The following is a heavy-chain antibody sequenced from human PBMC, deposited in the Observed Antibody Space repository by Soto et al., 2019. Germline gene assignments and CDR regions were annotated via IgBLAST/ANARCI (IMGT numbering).Heavy chain of an antibody. CDR2: IYWDDDK. J-gene: IGHJ5*02. D-gene: IGHD2-15*01. V-gene: IGHV2-5*02. CDR1: GFSLSTSGVG. CDR3: ALDLVAATPSFNWFDP. Sequence: GSGPTLVNPTQTLTLTCTFSGFSLSTSGVGVGWIRQPPGKALEWLALIYWDDDKRYSPSLKSRLTITKDTSKNQVVLTMTNMDPVDTATYYCALDLVAATPSFNWFDPWGQGTLVTVSS.